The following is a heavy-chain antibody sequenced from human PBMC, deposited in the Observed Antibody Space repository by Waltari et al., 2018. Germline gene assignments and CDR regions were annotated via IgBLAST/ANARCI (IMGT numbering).Heavy chain of an antibody. Sequence: EVQLVESGGGLVQPGGSLRLSCAAAAFTFTSAVLSWVRQAPGKGLEWVANIKQDGSEKYYVDSVKGRFTISRDNAKNSLYLQMNSLRAEDTAVYYCARDWGMAFDIWGQGTMVTVSS. D-gene: IGHD3-16*01. J-gene: IGHJ3*02. V-gene: IGHV3-7*01. CDR1: AFTFTSAV. CDR2: IKQDGSEK. CDR3: ARDWGMAFDI.